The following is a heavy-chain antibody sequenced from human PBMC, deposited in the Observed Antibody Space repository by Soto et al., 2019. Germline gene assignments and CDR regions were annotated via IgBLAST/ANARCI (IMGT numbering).Heavy chain of an antibody. J-gene: IGHJ4*02. D-gene: IGHD6-13*01. V-gene: IGHV1-46*01. Sequence: GASVKASCKASGYTFTSYYMHWVRQAPGQGLEWMGIINPSGGSTSYAQKFQGRVTMTRDTSTSTVYMELSSLRSEDTAVYYCARDFFAGALEQQPTVNYFDYWGQGTLVTVSS. CDR1: GYTFTSYY. CDR3: ARDFFAGALEQQPTVNYFDY. CDR2: INPSGGST.